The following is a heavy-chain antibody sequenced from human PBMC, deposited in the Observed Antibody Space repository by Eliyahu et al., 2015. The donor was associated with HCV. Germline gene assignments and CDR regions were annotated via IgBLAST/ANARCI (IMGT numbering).Heavy chain of an antibody. V-gene: IGHV3-15*01. Sequence: EVQLVESGGGXVKPGGSLRLSXAASVFTFXKXWXSWVRQGPGKGRXWIGRIKSKTDGGTTDYAAPVKGRFTISRDDSKSTLYLQMNSLKTEDTAVYYCTTGAPGGFDYYLDVWGQGTTVTVSS. D-gene: IGHD3-10*01. J-gene: IGHJ6*03. CDR1: VFTFXKXW. CDR2: IKSKTDGGTT. CDR3: TTGAPGGFDYYLDV.